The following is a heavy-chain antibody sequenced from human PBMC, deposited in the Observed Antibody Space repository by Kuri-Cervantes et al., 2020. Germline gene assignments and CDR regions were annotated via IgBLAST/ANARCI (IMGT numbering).Heavy chain of an antibody. CDR2: IIPIFYTFTL. V-gene: IGHV1-69*05. CDR3: ARGEYFTYYYIDD. J-gene: IGHJ6*03. D-gene: IGHD2/OR15-2a*01. Sequence: SVKVSCKVSGYAFTDNYIHWVRQAPGQGLEWMGGIIPIFYTFTLNYAQKFKDRVTITTDASTSTAYMELNSLRPEDTAIYYCARGEYFTYYYIDDWGKGTTVTVSS. CDR1: GYAFTDNY.